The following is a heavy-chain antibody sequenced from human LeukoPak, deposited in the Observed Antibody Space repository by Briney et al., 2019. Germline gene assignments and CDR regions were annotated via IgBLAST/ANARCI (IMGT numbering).Heavy chain of an antibody. CDR3: ARVLPYDTSASSAFDV. V-gene: IGHV4-4*07. J-gene: IGHJ3*01. CDR2: VFTNGSP. Sequence: PSETLSLTCTVSGGSISSYYWSWIRQPAGKGLEWIGRVFTNGSPNYNPSLKSRVTMSVDTSKNQFSLKLSSATAADTAVYYCARVLPYDTSASSAFDVWGQGTMVTVSS. D-gene: IGHD3-22*01. CDR1: GGSISSYY.